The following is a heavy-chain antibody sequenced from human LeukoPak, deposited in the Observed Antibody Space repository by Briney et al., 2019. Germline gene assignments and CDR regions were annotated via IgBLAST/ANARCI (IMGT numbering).Heavy chain of an antibody. CDR1: GYTFTSYY. V-gene: IGHV1-46*01. D-gene: IGHD3-22*01. CDR3: ARGRGLRVYYDSSGEGPPSDY. J-gene: IGHJ4*02. Sequence: PGASVKVSCKASGYTFTSYYMHWVRQAPGQGLEWMGIINPSGGSTSYAQKFQGRVTMTRDTSISTAYMELSRLRSDDTAVYYCARGRGLRVYYDSSGEGPPSDYWGQGTLVTVSS. CDR2: INPSGGST.